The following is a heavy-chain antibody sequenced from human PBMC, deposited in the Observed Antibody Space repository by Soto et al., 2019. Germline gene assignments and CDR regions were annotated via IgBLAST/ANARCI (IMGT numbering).Heavy chain of an antibody. V-gene: IGHV1-18*01. CDR3: AKNETTRPWFDP. Sequence: ASVKVSCTASGYTFTSYGISWVRQAPGQGLEWMGWISAYNGNTNYAQKLQGRVTMTTDTSTSTAYMELRSLRSDDTAVYYCAKNETTRPWFDPWGQGTRGTVSS. CDR2: ISAYNGNT. D-gene: IGHD1-1*01. J-gene: IGHJ5*02. CDR1: GYTFTSYG.